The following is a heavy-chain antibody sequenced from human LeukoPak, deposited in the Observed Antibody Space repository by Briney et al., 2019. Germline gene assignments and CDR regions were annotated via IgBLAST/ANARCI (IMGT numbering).Heavy chain of an antibody. CDR3: ARLGQQLVPYVGWFDP. CDR1: GGSFSGYY. D-gene: IGHD6-13*01. J-gene: IGHJ5*02. CDR2: INHSGST. Sequence: SETLSLTCAVYGGSFSGYYWSWIRQPPGKGLEWIGEINHSGSTNYNPSLKSRVTISVDTSKNQFSLKLSSVTAADTAVYYCARLGQQLVPYVGWFDPWGQGTLVTVSS. V-gene: IGHV4-34*01.